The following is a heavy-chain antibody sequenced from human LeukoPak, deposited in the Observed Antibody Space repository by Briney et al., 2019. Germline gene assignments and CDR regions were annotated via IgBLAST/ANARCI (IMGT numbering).Heavy chain of an antibody. CDR3: ASHLEFDY. D-gene: IGHD3-3*01. V-gene: IGHV3-21*01. CDR1: GFTFSSYE. Sequence: PGGSLRLSCAASGFTFSSYEMNWVRQAPGKGLEWVSSISSSSSYIYYADSVKGRFTISRDNAKNSLYLQMNSLRAEDTAVYYCASHLEFDYWGQGTLVTVSS. J-gene: IGHJ4*02. CDR2: ISSSSSYI.